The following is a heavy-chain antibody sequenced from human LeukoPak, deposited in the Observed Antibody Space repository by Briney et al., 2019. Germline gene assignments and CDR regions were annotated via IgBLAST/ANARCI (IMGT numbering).Heavy chain of an antibody. CDR1: GYTFTSYG. J-gene: IGHJ4*02. V-gene: IGHV1-18*01. CDR3: ARDFSAYSGSYYFNY. CDR2: ISAYNGNT. Sequence: ASVKASCKASGYTFTSYGIIWVRQAPGQGLEWMVWISAYNGNTNYAQKLQGRVTMTTDTSTSTVYMELSSLRSEDTAVYYCARDFSAYSGSYYFNYWGQGTLVTVSS. D-gene: IGHD1-26*01.